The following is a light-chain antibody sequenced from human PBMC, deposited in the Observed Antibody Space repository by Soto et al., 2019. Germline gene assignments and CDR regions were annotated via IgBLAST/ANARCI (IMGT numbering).Light chain of an antibody. J-gene: IGKJ1*01. CDR1: QSVSSN. V-gene: IGKV3-15*01. Sequence: EIVMTQSPATLSVSTRVRATLSCRASQSVSSNFAWYQQKPGQAPRLLIYRASTRATRIPARFSGSGSGTEFTLSISSLQSEDFEVYYCQQYNNWPSFGQATKVEIK. CDR2: RAS. CDR3: QQYNNWPS.